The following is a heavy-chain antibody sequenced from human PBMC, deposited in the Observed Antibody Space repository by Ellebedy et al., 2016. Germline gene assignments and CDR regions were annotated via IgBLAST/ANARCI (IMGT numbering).Heavy chain of an antibody. J-gene: IGHJ2*01. CDR1: GFTFSNYV. V-gene: IGHV3-23*01. D-gene: IGHD6-13*01. CDR2: ISGSGGST. CDR3: AKDYEQQLVGYFDL. Sequence: GESLKISXAASGFTFSNYVMSWVRQAPGKGLEWVSAISGSGGSTYYADSVKGRFTISRDNSKNTLYLQMNSLRAEDTAVYYCAKDYEQQLVGYFDLWGRGTLVTVSS.